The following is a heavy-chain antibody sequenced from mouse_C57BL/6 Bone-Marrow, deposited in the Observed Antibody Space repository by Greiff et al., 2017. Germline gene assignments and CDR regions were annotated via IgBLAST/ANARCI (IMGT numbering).Heavy chain of an antibody. CDR3: GGVYGSSYRGSNY. D-gene: IGHD1-1*01. J-gene: IGHJ2*01. CDR2: IHPNSGST. CDR1: GYTFTSYW. Sequence: QVQLQQPGAELVKPGASVKLSCKASGYTFTSYWMHWVKQRPGQGLEWIGMIHPNSGSTNYNEKFKSKATLTVDKSSSTAYMQLSSLTSEDSAVYYCGGVYGSSYRGSNYWGQGTTLTVSS. V-gene: IGHV1-64*01.